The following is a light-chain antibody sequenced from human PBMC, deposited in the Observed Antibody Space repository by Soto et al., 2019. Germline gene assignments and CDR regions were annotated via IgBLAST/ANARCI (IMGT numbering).Light chain of an antibody. CDR1: QSVSSSY. CDR3: QQYGRSSWR. J-gene: IGKJ1*01. V-gene: IGKV3-20*01. CDR2: GAS. Sequence: DIGLSDDPITLSSSPSYFSAVSFLASQSVSSSYLAWYQQKPGQAPRLLIYGASSRATGIPDRFSGSGSGTDFTLTISRLEPEDFAVYYSQQYGRSSWRFGQGTKVEIK.